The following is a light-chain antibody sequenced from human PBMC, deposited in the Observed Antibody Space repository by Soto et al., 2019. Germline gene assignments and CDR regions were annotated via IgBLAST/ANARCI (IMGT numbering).Light chain of an antibody. J-gene: IGKJ2*01. V-gene: IGKV3-15*01. Sequence: EILMTQSPATLSVSPGERAIVSCRASQSIRDNLAWYQQTPGRAPRLLIYGASIRAIGVPARFSGSGSGTEFTLTISSLQYEDFAVYYCQQYDYWPPYTFGQGTKVEI. CDR2: GAS. CDR3: QQYDYWPPYT. CDR1: QSIRDN.